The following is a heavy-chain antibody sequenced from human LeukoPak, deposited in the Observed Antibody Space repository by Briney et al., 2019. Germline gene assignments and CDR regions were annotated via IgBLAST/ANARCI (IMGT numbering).Heavy chain of an antibody. Sequence: PSDTLSLTCTVSGGSVHSYDHYWAWIRQPPGKGLEWMGTIYSSGTTPYNPSLKSRVTISVDTSSNHFYLNLISVTAADTALYYCARQPHSYGPDYYYYYMDLWGTGTTVTVSS. CDR1: GGSVHSYDHY. D-gene: IGHD5-18*01. CDR2: IYSSGTT. J-gene: IGHJ6*03. V-gene: IGHV4-39*01. CDR3: ARQPHSYGPDYYYYYMDL.